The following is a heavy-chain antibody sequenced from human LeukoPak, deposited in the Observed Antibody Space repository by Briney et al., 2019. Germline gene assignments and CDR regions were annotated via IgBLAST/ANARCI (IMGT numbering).Heavy chain of an antibody. J-gene: IGHJ4*02. D-gene: IGHD3-10*01. CDR2: INPETGAT. CDR3: ARENLNYYGSGSYLY. Sequence: GASVQVSCKASGYPFSGYYIHWVRQGPGQGLEWLGWINPETGATKYAQRFEGRVTPTRDTSVTTVHMELCGLRADNSAVYYCARENLNYYGSGSYLYWGQGSQVTVSS. V-gene: IGHV1-2*02. CDR1: GYPFSGYY.